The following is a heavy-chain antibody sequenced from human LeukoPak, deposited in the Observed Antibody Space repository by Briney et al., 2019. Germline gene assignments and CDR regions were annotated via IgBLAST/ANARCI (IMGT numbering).Heavy chain of an antibody. CDR3: ARGREPGIAVAGTGDFDY. D-gene: IGHD6-19*01. V-gene: IGHV4-59*01. Sequence: SETLSLTCTVSGGSISSYYWSWIRQPPGKGLEWIGYIYYSGSTNYNPSLKSRVTISVDTSKNQFSLKLSSVTAADTAVYYCARGREPGIAVAGTGDFDYWGQGTLVTVSS. CDR2: IYYSGST. J-gene: IGHJ4*02. CDR1: GGSISSYY.